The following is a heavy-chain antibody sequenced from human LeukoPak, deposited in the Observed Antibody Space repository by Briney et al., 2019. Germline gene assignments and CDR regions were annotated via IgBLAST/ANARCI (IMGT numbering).Heavy chain of an antibody. Sequence: PSETLSLTCAVYGGSFSDYYWSWIRQPPGKGLEWIGEINHSGITNHNPSLKSRVTISVDTSENEISLKVSSVSAADTAVYYCASVAMATTNFDYWGQGILVTVSS. V-gene: IGHV4-34*01. CDR2: INHSGIT. J-gene: IGHJ4*02. CDR3: ASVAMATTNFDY. D-gene: IGHD5-24*01. CDR1: GGSFSDYY.